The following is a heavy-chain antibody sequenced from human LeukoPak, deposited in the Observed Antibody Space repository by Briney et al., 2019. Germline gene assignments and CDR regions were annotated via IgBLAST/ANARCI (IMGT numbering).Heavy chain of an antibody. J-gene: IGHJ4*02. Sequence: GASVKVSCKASGYTYTGYYMHWVRRAPGQGLEWMGRINPNSGGTNYAQKFQGRVTMTRDTSISTAYMELSRLRSDDTAVYYCARSTIQLWLPDYWGQGTLVTVSS. CDR3: ARSTIQLWLPDY. V-gene: IGHV1-2*06. D-gene: IGHD5-18*01. CDR1: GYTYTGYY. CDR2: INPNSGGT.